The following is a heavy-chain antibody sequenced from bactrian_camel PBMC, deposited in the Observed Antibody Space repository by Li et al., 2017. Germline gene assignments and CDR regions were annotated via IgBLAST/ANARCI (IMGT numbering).Heavy chain of an antibody. J-gene: IGHJ6*01. CDR2: IDGDGKT. CDR1: AYTYRIV. D-gene: IGHD6*01. CDR3: GADEHTASWACTLLVVAGWGDFGS. Sequence: HVQLVESGGGSVQAGGSLRLSCEASAYTYRIVGWFRQAPGKEREGIATIDGDGKTMYRDSVKGRFTIAKDIAKNTLSLQMNSLKPEDTAMYYCGADEHTASWACTLLVVAGWGDFGSWGQGTQVTVS. V-gene: IGHV3S53*01.